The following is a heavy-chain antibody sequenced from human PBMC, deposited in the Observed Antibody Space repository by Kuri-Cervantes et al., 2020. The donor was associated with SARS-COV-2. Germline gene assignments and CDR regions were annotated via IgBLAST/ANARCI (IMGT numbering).Heavy chain of an antibody. D-gene: IGHD1-1*01. Sequence: GESLKISCAASGFTFSSYEMNWVRQAPGKGLEWVSYISSSGSTIYYADSVKGRFTISRDNAKNSPYLQMNSLRAEDTAVYYCVRDGDHWNFDYWGQGTLVTVSS. V-gene: IGHV3-48*03. CDR1: GFTFSSYE. CDR3: VRDGDHWNFDY. CDR2: ISSSGSTI. J-gene: IGHJ4*02.